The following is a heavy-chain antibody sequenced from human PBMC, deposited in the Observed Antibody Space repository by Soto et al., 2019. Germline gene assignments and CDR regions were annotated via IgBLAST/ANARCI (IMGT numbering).Heavy chain of an antibody. CDR1: GFTFSSYG. CDR2: IWYDGSNK. J-gene: IGHJ5*02. D-gene: IGHD3-16*01. V-gene: IGHV3-33*01. Sequence: GGSLRLSCAASGFTFSSYGMHWVRQAPGKGLEWVAVIWYDGSNKYYADSVKGRFTISRDNSKNTLYLQMNSLRAEDTAVYYCARDATYHVQYYDYVWGSPRFDPWGQGTLVTVSS. CDR3: ARDATYHVQYYDYVWGSPRFDP.